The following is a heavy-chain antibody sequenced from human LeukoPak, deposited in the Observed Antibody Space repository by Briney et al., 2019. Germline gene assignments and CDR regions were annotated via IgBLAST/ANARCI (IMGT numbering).Heavy chain of an antibody. CDR2: ISNDGGGT. CDR3: AKGSSGYFVDL. V-gene: IGHV3-23*01. Sequence: PGGSLRLSCAASGFIFNNYGLIWVRQAPGKRLEWVSAISNDGGGTNYADFVKGRFTISRDNSKNTLFLQMNSLRAEDTALYYCAKGSSGYFVDLWGQGTLVTVSS. D-gene: IGHD3-22*01. CDR1: GFIFNNYG. J-gene: IGHJ5*02.